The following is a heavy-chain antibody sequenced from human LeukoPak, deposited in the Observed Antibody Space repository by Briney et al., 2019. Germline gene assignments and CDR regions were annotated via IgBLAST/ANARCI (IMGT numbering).Heavy chain of an antibody. CDR3: AKDRITMIVVVITTTYGMDV. J-gene: IGHJ6*02. V-gene: IGHV3-64*04. CDR1: GFTFSSYA. D-gene: IGHD3-22*01. CDR2: ISSNGGST. Sequence: GGSLRLSCAASGFTFSSYAMHWVRQAPGKGLEYVSAISSNGGSTYYADSVKGRFTISRDNSKNTLYLQMNSLRAEDTAVYYCAKDRITMIVVVITTTYGMDVWGQGTTVTVSS.